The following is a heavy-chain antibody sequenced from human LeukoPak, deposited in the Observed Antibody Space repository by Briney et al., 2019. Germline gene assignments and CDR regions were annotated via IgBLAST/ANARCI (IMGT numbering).Heavy chain of an antibody. CDR2: IRSTANGYAT. J-gene: IGHJ4*02. CDR3: TGNYYGSGSYADFDY. CDR1: GFTFSTFA. D-gene: IGHD3-10*01. V-gene: IGHV3-73*01. Sequence: GGSLRLSCEASGFTFSTFAMIWVRQPPGKGLEWVGRIRSTANGYATAYAASVKGRFTISRDDSKNTAYLQMDSLKTEDTAVYYCTGNYYGSGSYADFDYWGQGTLVTVSS.